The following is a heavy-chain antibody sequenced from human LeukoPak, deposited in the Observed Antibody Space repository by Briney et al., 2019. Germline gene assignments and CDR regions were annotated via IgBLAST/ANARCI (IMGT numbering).Heavy chain of an antibody. V-gene: IGHV6-1*01. Sequence: SQTLSLTCAISGDTVSSNTAAWNWIRQSPSRGLEWLGRTYYRSKWNYDYAVSVQNRITINPDTSKNQCSLQLKSATPEDTAIYYCTRQRSTSTCYYGMDVWGQGTTVTVSS. D-gene: IGHD6-6*01. CDR2: TYYRSKWNY. CDR1: GDTVSSNTAA. CDR3: TRQRSTSTCYYGMDV. J-gene: IGHJ6*02.